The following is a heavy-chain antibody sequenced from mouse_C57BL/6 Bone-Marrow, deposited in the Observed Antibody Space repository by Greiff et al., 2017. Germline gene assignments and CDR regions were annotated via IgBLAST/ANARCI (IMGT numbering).Heavy chain of an antibody. CDR2: ISSGSSSI. J-gene: IGHJ4*01. D-gene: IGHD4-1*01. CDR3: EKHWEAYDKDD. CDR1: GFTFSDYG. Sequence: EVKLMESGGGLVKPGGSLKLSCAASGFTFSDYGMHWVRQAPEKGLEWVAYISSGSSSIYYADTVKGRFTISRDTAKNTLFLQMPSLRSEDTSMYYCEKHWEAYDKDDRRQGTSVTVSP. V-gene: IGHV5-17*01.